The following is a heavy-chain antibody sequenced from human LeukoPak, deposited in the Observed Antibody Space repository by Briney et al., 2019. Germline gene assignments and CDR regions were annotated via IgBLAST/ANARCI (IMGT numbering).Heavy chain of an antibody. Sequence: PGGSLRLSCAASGFTFSDYYMSWVRRAPGKGLEWVANIKQDGSEKYYVDSVKGRFTISRDNAKNSLYLQMNSLRAEDTAVYYCASEIEGDDYYDSSGYYRYFDYWGQGTLVTVSS. V-gene: IGHV3-7*01. CDR2: IKQDGSEK. D-gene: IGHD3-22*01. CDR1: GFTFSDYY. J-gene: IGHJ4*02. CDR3: ASEIEGDDYYDSSGYYRYFDY.